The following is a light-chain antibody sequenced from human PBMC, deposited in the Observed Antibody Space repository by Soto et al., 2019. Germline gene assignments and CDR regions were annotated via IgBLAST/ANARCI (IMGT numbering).Light chain of an antibody. CDR1: QSVSDH. V-gene: IGKV3-15*01. CDR3: QQYNKWPPIT. J-gene: IGKJ5*01. Sequence: EILMTQSPATLSVSPGERATLCXXAGQSVSDHLAWYQQKLGQAPRLLXYGASTRATGIPARFSGSGSGTEFTLTISSLQSEDFAVYYCQQYNKWPPITFGQGTRLEIK. CDR2: GAS.